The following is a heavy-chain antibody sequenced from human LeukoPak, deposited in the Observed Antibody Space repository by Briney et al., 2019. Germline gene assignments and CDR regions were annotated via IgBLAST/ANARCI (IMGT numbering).Heavy chain of an antibody. CDR2: IYYSGST. CDR1: GGSISSSSYY. J-gene: IGHJ4*02. Sequence: SETLSLTCTVSGGSISSSSYYWGWIRQPPGKGLEWIGSIYYSGSTYYNPSLKSRVTISVDTSKNQFSLKLSSVTAADTAVYYCARQDNGDYPRYFDYWGQGTLVTVSS. D-gene: IGHD4-17*01. V-gene: IGHV4-39*01. CDR3: ARQDNGDYPRYFDY.